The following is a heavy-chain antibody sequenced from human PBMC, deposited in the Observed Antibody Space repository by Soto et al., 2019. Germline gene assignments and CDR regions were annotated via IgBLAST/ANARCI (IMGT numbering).Heavy chain of an antibody. CDR3: ARDSIVGAAGNPFDP. D-gene: IGHD1-26*01. Sequence: QVQLQESGPGLVKPSETLSLTCTVSGGSVSNGSYYWSWIRQPPGKGLEWIGYIYYSGSTNYNPSIKSRVTISVDTSKNQFSLKLSSVTAADTAVYYCARDSIVGAAGNPFDPWGQGTLVTVSS. V-gene: IGHV4-61*01. CDR1: GGSVSNGSYY. CDR2: IYYSGST. J-gene: IGHJ5*02.